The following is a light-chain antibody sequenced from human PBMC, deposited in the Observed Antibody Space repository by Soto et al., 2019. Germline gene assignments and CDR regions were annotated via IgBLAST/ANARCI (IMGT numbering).Light chain of an antibody. CDR3: TSFASSSTWV. Sequence: QSALTQPASVSGSPGQSITISCTGTSSDVGGYNYVSWHQQHPGKAPKLKIYEVSKRPSGVSNRFSGSKSGYTASLTISGLQAEDEADYYCTSFASSSTWVFGGGTKLTVL. CDR1: SSDVGGYNY. V-gene: IGLV2-14*03. J-gene: IGLJ3*02. CDR2: EVS.